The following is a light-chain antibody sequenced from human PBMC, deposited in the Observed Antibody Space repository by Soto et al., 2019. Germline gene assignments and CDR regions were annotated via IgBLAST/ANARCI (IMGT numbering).Light chain of an antibody. CDR2: AAS. CDR1: QGISNY. CDR3: QEYNSAPLT. Sequence: DIQMTQSPSSLSASVGDRVTITCRASQGISNYLAWYQQKPGKVPRLMIYAASTLHSGVPSRFSGGGSGTEFTLTISSLEPEDVATYYCQEYNSAPLTFGGGTRVEIK. V-gene: IGKV1-27*01. J-gene: IGKJ4*01.